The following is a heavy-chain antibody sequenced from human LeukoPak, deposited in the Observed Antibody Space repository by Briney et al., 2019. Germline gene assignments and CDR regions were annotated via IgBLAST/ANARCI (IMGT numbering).Heavy chain of an antibody. CDR2: IYYRGST. V-gene: IGHV4-61*05. D-gene: IGHD3-22*01. Sequence: SETLSLTCTVSGDSISSSNYYWGWIRQPPGKGLAWIGYIYYRGSTNYNPSLKSRVTISVDTSKNQFSLKLSSVTAADTAVYYCARLSGYSSGHYYSDYWGQGTLVTVSS. J-gene: IGHJ4*02. CDR1: GDSISSSNYY. CDR3: ARLSGYSSGHYYSDY.